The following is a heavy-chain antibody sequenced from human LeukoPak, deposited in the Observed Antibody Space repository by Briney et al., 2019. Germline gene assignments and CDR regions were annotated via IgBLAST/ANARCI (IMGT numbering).Heavy chain of an antibody. CDR2: LHYSGTP. CDR3: SRGDDSYKQGNF. D-gene: IGHD5-24*01. V-gene: IGHV4-39*01. J-gene: IGHJ4*02. CDR1: DDSISTNSYY. Sequence: SDTLSLTCTVPDDSISTNSYYRTWIRQPPGKGLEWVASLHYSGTPYYSPSLSSRISIFVDTSKRQFSLQVRSVTASDTALYYCSRGDDSYKQGNFWGQGTLVTVSS.